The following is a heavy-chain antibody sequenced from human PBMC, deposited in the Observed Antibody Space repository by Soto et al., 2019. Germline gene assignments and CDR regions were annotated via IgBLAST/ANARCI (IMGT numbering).Heavy chain of an antibody. V-gene: IGHV4-61*01. D-gene: IGHD6-13*01. Sequence: PSETLSLTCTVSGGSVSSGSYYWSWIRQPPGKGLEWIGYIYYSGSTNYNPSLKSRVTISVDTSKDQFSLKLSSVTAADTAVYYCARYWGLPRSYSSSWYWFDPWGQGTLVTVSS. CDR2: IYYSGST. CDR1: GGSVSSGSYY. J-gene: IGHJ5*02. CDR3: ARYWGLPRSYSSSWYWFDP.